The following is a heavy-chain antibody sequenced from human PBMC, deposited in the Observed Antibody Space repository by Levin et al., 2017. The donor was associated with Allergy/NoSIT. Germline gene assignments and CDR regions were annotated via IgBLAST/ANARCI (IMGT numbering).Heavy chain of an antibody. J-gene: IGHJ3*02. V-gene: IGHV3-30*04. CDR2: ISDDGSNQ. CDR1: RFTVSNYA. Sequence: PGESLKISCVASRFTVSNYAMHWVRQAPGKGLEWVAIISDDGSNQYYADPVKGRFIISRDNSKNTVYLQLNSLRVEDTAMYFCARDALDYDSYGAFDIWGQGTMVTVSS. CDR3: ARDALDYDSYGAFDI. D-gene: IGHD3-22*01.